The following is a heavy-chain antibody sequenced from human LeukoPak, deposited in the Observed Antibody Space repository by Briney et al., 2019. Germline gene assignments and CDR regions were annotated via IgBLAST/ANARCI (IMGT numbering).Heavy chain of an antibody. CDR1: GFTFRSYD. V-gene: IGHV3-23*01. Sequence: GGSLRLSCAASGFTFRSYDMSWVRQAPGKGLEWVSTLSGSGDSTYYADSVKGRFTISRDNSKNTLYLQMNSLRVEDTAVYYCAKSRDGYNNPFDYWGQGTLVTVSS. D-gene: IGHD5-24*01. J-gene: IGHJ4*02. CDR2: LSGSGDST. CDR3: AKSRDGYNNPFDY.